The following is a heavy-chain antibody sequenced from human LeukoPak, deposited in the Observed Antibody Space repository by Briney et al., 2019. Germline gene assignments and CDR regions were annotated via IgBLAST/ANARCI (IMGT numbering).Heavy chain of an antibody. Sequence: GGSLRLSYAVSGFTFSIYAMTWVRQAPGKGLEWVSEISGSGGSTYYADSVKGRFTISRDNSKNTLYLQLKSLRAEDTAVYYCANFYYDNSPWGQGTLVAVSS. V-gene: IGHV3-23*01. J-gene: IGHJ5*02. D-gene: IGHD3-22*01. CDR3: ANFYYDNSP. CDR2: ISGSGGST. CDR1: GFTFSIYA.